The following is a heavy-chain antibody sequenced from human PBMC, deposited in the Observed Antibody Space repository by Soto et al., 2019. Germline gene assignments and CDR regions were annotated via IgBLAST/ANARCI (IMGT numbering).Heavy chain of an antibody. J-gene: IGHJ6*02. Sequence: QVQLVESGGGVVQPGRSLRLSCAASGFTFSSYAMHWVRQAPGKGLEWVAVISYDGSNKYYADSVKGRFTISRDNSKNTLYLQMNSLRAEHTAVYYCARDRGWFGEFETAYYYYGMDVWGQGTTVTVSS. D-gene: IGHD3-10*01. CDR1: GFTFSSYA. CDR2: ISYDGSNK. CDR3: ARDRGWFGEFETAYYYYGMDV. V-gene: IGHV3-30-3*01.